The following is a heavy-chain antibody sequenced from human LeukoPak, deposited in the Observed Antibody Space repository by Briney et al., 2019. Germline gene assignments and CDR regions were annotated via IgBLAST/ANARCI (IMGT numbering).Heavy chain of an antibody. J-gene: IGHJ5*02. CDR2: ISWNSGSI. D-gene: IGHD6-13*01. CDR3: AKDRGSSWYLGWFDP. Sequence: GGSLRLSCAASGFTFDDYAMHWVRQAPGKGLEWVSDISWNSGSIGYADSVKGRFTISRDNAKNSLYLQMNSLRAEDTALYYCAKDRGSSWYLGWFDPWGQGTLVTVSS. CDR1: GFTFDDYA. V-gene: IGHV3-9*01.